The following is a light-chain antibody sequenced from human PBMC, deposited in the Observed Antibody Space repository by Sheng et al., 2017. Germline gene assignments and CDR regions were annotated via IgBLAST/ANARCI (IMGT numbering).Light chain of an antibody. CDR1: QTISSF. CDR3: QQSYSIPLT. Sequence: DIQMTQSPSSVSASIGDRVKITCRASQTISSFLNWYQEKPGKAPKLLIHAASNLQSGVPSRFSGSGSGTDFTLIISSLQPEDFANYYCQQSYSIPLTFGGGTKVEIK. J-gene: IGKJ4*01. CDR2: AAS. V-gene: IGKV1-39*01.